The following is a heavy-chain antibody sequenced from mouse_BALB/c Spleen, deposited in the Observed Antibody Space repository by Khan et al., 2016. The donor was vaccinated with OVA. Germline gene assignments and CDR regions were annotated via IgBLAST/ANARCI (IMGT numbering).Heavy chain of an antibody. CDR3: ARDYGSLYWYIDV. CDR2: IYYSGTV. J-gene: IGHJ1*01. D-gene: IGHD1-1*01. V-gene: IGHV3-5*02. CDR1: GISITSGNYR. Sequence: EVQLQESGPGLVKPSQTVSLTCTVTGISITSGNYRWSWIRQFPGNKLEWIGNIYYSGTVTYNPSLTSRTTITRDTSKNQFFLEMNSLTAEDTATYYCARDYGSLYWYIDVWGEGTTGTVSS.